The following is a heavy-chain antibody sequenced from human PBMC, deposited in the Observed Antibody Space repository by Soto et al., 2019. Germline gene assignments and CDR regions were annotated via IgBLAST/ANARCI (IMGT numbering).Heavy chain of an antibody. D-gene: IGHD2-15*01. Sequence: QVQLVQSGAEVKKPGSSVKVSCKASGGTFSSYTISWVRQAPGQGLEWMGRIIPILNMANYAQKFQGRVTITXDKHTXXAYMELSSLRSEDTAVYYCARGYCSGGSCFYPFDYWGQGTLVTVSS. V-gene: IGHV1-69*02. J-gene: IGHJ4*02. CDR2: IIPILNMA. CDR3: ARGYCSGGSCFYPFDY. CDR1: GGTFSSYT.